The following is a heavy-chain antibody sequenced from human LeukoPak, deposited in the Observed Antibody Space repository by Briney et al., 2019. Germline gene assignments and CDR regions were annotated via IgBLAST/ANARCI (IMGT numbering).Heavy chain of an antibody. CDR1: GFTFSSYA. Sequence: GGSLRLSCAASGFTFSSYAMSWVRQAPGKGLEWVSAISGSGGSTYYADSVKGRFTISRDNSKNTLYLQMNSLRAEDTAVYYCAKDKPGEYSSSDYYYYYMDAWGKGTTVTVSS. CDR3: AKDKPGEYSSSDYYYYYMDA. J-gene: IGHJ6*03. V-gene: IGHV3-23*01. CDR2: ISGSGGST. D-gene: IGHD6-6*01.